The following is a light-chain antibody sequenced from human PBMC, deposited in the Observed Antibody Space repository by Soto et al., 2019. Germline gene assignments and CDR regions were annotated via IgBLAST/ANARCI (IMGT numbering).Light chain of an antibody. CDR2: GAS. J-gene: IGKJ2*01. CDR1: QSVSSD. CDR3: QQYNNWPLYT. Sequence: EIVMTQSPATLSVSPGERATLSCRASQSVSSDLAWYQQKPGQAPRLLIYGASTRVTGIPARFSGSGSGTEFTLTISSLQSEDFAVYYCQQYNNWPLYTFGQGTKQEIK. V-gene: IGKV3-15*01.